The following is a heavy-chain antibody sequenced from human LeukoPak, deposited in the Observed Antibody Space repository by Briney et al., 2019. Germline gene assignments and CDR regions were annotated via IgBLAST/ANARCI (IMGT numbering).Heavy chain of an antibody. CDR1: GFTFGSYW. CDR3: ARASDAGTIDY. CDR2: INEDGSEK. D-gene: IGHD4-17*01. J-gene: IGHJ4*02. V-gene: IGHV3-7*04. Sequence: GGSLRLSCAASGFTFGSYWMSWVRQAPGKGLEWVANINEDGSEKYHVDSVKGRFTISRDNAKNSLYLQMDSLTAADTAVYYCARASDAGTIDYWGQGTLVIVSS.